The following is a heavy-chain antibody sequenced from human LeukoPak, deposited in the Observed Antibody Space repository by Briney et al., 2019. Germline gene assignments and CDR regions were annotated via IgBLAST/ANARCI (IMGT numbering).Heavy chain of an antibody. CDR3: ARKPDFLNNWFDP. CDR2: IYYSGST. Sequence: SETLSLTCTVSGGSISSGGYYWSWIRQYPGKGLEWIGYIYYSGSTYYNPSLKSRVTISVDTSKNQFSLKLSSVTAADTAVYYCARKPDFLNNWFDPWGQGTLVTVSS. V-gene: IGHV4-31*03. CDR1: GGSISSGGYY. J-gene: IGHJ5*02.